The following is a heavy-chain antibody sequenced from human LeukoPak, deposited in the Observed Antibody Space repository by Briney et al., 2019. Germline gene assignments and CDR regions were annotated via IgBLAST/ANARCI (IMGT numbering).Heavy chain of an antibody. J-gene: IGHJ4*02. D-gene: IGHD1-7*01. CDR3: ARDRMTITGTNFDY. CDR1: GYTFTGYG. CDR2: ISAYNGNT. V-gene: IGHV1-18*01. Sequence: ASVKVSCKASGYTFTGYGISWVRQAPGQGLEWMGWISAYNGNTNYAQKLQGRVTMTTDTSTSTAYMEMRSLRSDDTAVYYCARDRMTITGTNFDYWGQGTLVTVSS.